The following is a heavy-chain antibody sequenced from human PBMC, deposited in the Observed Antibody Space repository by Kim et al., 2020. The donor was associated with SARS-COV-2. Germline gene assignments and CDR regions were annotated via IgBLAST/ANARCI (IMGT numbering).Heavy chain of an antibody. CDR2: IIPIFGTA. V-gene: IGHV1-69*13. J-gene: IGHJ6*02. D-gene: IGHD2-8*01. CDR1: GGTFSSYA. CDR3: ARGAPYCTNGVCYPGVWLGWASGMDV. Sequence: SVKVSCKASGGTFSSYAISWVRQAPGQGLEWMGGIIPIFGTANYAQKFQGRVTITADESTSTAYMELSSLRSEDTAVYYCARGAPYCTNGVCYPGVWLGWASGMDVWGQGTTVTVSS.